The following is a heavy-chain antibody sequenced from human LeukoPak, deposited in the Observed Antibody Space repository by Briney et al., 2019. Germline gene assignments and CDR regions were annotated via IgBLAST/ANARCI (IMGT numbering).Heavy chain of an antibody. J-gene: IGHJ4*02. CDR2: IWYDGSLH. Sequence: GGSLRLSCAASGFSFSNYNIHWVRQAPGKGLEWVAVIWYDGSLHYGAASVKGRFNISRDNSKNTVNLEINSLKAVDTAIYFCARDSGENLYFEHWGPGTLVTVSS. D-gene: IGHD2-15*01. CDR3: ARDSGENLYFEH. CDR1: GFSFSNYN. V-gene: IGHV3-33*01.